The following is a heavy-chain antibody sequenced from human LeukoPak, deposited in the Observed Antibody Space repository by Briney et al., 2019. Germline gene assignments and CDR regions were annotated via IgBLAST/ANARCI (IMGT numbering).Heavy chain of an antibody. CDR2: IYYSGST. J-gene: IGHJ3*02. CDR1: GGSISSYY. V-gene: IGHV4-59*01. Sequence: SETLSLTSTVCGGSISSYYWSWIRQPPGKGLEWIGYIYYSGSTNYNPSLKSRVTISVDTSKNQFSLKLSSVTAADTALYYCARDNGFGELFAEPHAFDIWGQGTMVSVSS. D-gene: IGHD3-10*01. CDR3: ARDNGFGELFAEPHAFDI.